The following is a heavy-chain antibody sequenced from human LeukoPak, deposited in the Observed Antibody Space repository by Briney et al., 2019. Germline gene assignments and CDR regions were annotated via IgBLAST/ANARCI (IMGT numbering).Heavy chain of an antibody. J-gene: IGHJ3*02. CDR2: IYPGDSDT. V-gene: IGHV5-51*01. CDR1: GYSFTSYW. CDR3: ARRKDRSSWHDVFDI. D-gene: IGHD6-13*01. Sequence: GESLKISCKGSGYSFTSYWIGWVRQMPGKGLEWMGIIYPGDSDTRYSPSFQGQVTISADKSISAAYLQWSSLKASDTAMYYCARRKDRSSWHDVFDIWGQGTMVTVS.